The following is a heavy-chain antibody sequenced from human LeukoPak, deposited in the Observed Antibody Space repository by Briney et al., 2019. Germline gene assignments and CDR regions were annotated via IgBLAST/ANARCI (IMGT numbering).Heavy chain of an antibody. Sequence: GGSLRLSCAASGFTFSSYAMSWVRQAPGKGLEWVSGISTSGGSTSYADSVRGRFTISRDNPRNTLYMQMNSLRADDTAVYYCARVDCTTTSCPMADAFDIWGPGTVVTVSS. CDR1: GFTFSSYA. CDR2: ISTSGGST. J-gene: IGHJ3*02. V-gene: IGHV3-23*01. D-gene: IGHD2-2*01. CDR3: ARVDCTTTSCPMADAFDI.